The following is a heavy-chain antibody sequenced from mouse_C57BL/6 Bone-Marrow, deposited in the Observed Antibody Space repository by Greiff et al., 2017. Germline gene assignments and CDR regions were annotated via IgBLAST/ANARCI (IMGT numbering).Heavy chain of an antibody. CDR2: ISSGGSYT. CDR3: ARQGGYYAMDY. V-gene: IGHV5-6*01. CDR1: GFTFSSYG. J-gene: IGHJ4*01. Sequence: EVQRVESGGDLVKPGGSLKLSCAASGFTFSSYGMSWVRQTPDKRLEWVATISSGGSYTYYPDNAKNTLYLQMSSLKSEDTAMYYCARQGGYYAMDYWGQGTSVTVSS.